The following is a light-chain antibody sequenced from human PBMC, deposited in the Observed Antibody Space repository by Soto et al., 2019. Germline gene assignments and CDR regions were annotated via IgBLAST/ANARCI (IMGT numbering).Light chain of an antibody. CDR2: DAF. CDR1: QSVSAY. Sequence: ENVLTQSPGALSLSPGENATISCRASQSVSAYFAWYQHKHGQAPRLLIYDAFKRATDIPARFSGSGSGTECTLTISSLEPDDFAVYYCQQRGTWPPSFGQGTKVEVK. J-gene: IGKJ1*01. CDR3: QQRGTWPPS. V-gene: IGKV3-11*01.